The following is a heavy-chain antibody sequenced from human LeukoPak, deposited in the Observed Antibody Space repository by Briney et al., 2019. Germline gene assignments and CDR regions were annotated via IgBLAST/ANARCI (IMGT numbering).Heavy chain of an antibody. D-gene: IGHD6-13*01. CDR1: GDSVSSSNYY. CDR2: FYPGGRP. V-gene: IGHV4-39*02. Sequence: SETLSLTCTVSGDSVSSSNYYWVWIRQPPGKGLEWLGSFYPGGRPYYNPSLESRVTVAIDTSKNHFSLKLTSVAAADTAVYFCARRGLTAAAVWGQGTLVTVSS. CDR3: ARRGLTAAAV. J-gene: IGHJ4*02.